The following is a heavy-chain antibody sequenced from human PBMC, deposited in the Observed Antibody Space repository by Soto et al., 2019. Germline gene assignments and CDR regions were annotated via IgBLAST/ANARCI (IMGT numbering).Heavy chain of an antibody. CDR2: IYYSGST. Sequence: QVQLQESGPGLVKPSQTLSLTCTVSGGSISSGGYYWSWIRQHPGKGLEWIGYIYYSGSTYYNPSLKSRVTISVDTSKNQFSLKLSSVAAADTAVYYCARDGHSSSGPGWFDPWGQGTLVTVSS. J-gene: IGHJ5*02. CDR3: ARDGHSSSGPGWFDP. CDR1: GGSISSGGYY. V-gene: IGHV4-31*03. D-gene: IGHD6-13*01.